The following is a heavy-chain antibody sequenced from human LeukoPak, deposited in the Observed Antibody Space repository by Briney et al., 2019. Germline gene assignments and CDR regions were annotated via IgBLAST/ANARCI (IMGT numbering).Heavy chain of an antibody. CDR1: GGSFSGYY. J-gene: IGHJ4*02. V-gene: IGHV4-34*01. Sequence: PSETLSLTCAVYGGSFSGYYWSWIRQPPGKGLEWIGEINHSGSTNYNPSLTSRVAISVDTSQNQFSLTLTSVTAADTALYYCVRGVRSWGRKVLDYWGQGTLVTVSS. CDR2: INHSGST. CDR3: VRGVRSWGRKVLDY. D-gene: IGHD3-10*01.